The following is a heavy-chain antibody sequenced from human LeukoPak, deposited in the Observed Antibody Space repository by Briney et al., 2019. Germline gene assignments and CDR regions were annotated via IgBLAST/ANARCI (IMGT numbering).Heavy chain of an antibody. CDR3: ARHTPWGQQLGF. Sequence: PSETLSLTCTVSGGSISSSSYYRGWIRQPPWKGLEWIGSISSSGNTFSHPSLNSRVTLSVDTSKNQFSLNLSSVTAADTAVYFCARHTPWGQQLGFWGQGILVTVSS. V-gene: IGHV4-39*01. D-gene: IGHD6-13*01. CDR2: ISSSGNT. CDR1: GGSISSSSYY. J-gene: IGHJ4*02.